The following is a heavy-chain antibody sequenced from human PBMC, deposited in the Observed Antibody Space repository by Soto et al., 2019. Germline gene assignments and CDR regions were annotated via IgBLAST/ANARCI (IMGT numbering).Heavy chain of an antibody. CDR3: AVYGSGRYGMDV. Sequence: XGSLRLCCAASGFIFSSYSMNWVRQAPGKGLEWVSSISSSSSYIYYADSVKGRFTISRDNAKNSLYLQMNSLRAEDTAVYYCAVYGSGRYGMDVWGQGATVTVSS. CDR2: ISSSSSYI. D-gene: IGHD3-10*01. CDR1: GFIFSSYS. V-gene: IGHV3-21*01. J-gene: IGHJ6*02.